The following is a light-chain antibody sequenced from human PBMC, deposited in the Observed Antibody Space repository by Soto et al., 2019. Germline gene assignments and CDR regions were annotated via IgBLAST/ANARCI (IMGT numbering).Light chain of an antibody. CDR2: GAS. CDR1: QSVSSN. V-gene: IGKV3-15*01. CDR3: QQYNNWPPWT. J-gene: IGKJ1*01. Sequence: DIVMTQSPASLSVSPGERATLSCRASQSVSSNLDWYQQKPGQAPRLLIYGASTRATGIPARFSGSGSGTEFTLTISSLHSEDFAVYYCQQYNNWPPWTFGQGTKVEIK.